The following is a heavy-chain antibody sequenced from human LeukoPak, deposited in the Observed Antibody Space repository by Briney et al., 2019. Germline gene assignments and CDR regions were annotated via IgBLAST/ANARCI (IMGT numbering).Heavy chain of an antibody. J-gene: IGHJ6*02. CDR2: IGTAGDT. D-gene: IGHD2-15*01. CDR1: GFTFSSYV. Sequence: GGSLRLSCAASGFTFSSYVMSWVRQATGKGLEWVSAIGTAGDTYYPGSVKGRFTISRENAKNSLYLQMNSLRAGDTAVYYCARDLGGSWDVWGQGTTVTVSS. CDR3: ARDLGGSWDV. V-gene: IGHV3-13*04.